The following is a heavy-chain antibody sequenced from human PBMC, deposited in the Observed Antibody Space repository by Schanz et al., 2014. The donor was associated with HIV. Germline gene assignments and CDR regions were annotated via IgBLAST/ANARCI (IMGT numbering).Heavy chain of an antibody. CDR1: GFTFNNYA. D-gene: IGHD1-26*01. CDR3: VKGPTYSSRQLVEFFDL. J-gene: IGHJ2*01. CDR2: ISGSSIT. V-gene: IGHV3-23*01. Sequence: EVQLLEFGGGLVRPGESLRLSCLASGFTFNNYAMSWVRQAPGKGLEWVSAISGSSITYSADSVKGRFTISRDNSKNTLYLQMDSLRAEDTALYYCVKGPTYSSRQLVEFFDLWGPGTLVTVSS.